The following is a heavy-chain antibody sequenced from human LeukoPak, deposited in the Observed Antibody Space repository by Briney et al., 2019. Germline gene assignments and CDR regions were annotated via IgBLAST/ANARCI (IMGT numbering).Heavy chain of an antibody. V-gene: IGHV3-13*05. CDR1: GFTFSSYD. CDR3: ARRLVRGVKPYYYYYGMDV. Sequence: PGGSLRLSCAASGFTFSSYDMHWVRQATGKGLEWVSAIGTAGDPYYPGSVKGRFTISRENAKNSLYLQMNSLRAGDTAVYYCARRLVRGVKPYYYYYGMDVWGKGTTVTVSS. CDR2: IGTAGDP. D-gene: IGHD3-10*02. J-gene: IGHJ6*04.